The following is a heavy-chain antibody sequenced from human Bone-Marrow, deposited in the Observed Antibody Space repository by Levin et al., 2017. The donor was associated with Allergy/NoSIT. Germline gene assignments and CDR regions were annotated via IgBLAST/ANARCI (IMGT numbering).Heavy chain of an antibody. CDR2: INSDGSST. J-gene: IGHJ4*02. CDR1: GFTFSTYW. D-gene: IGHD4-17*01. V-gene: IGHV3-74*01. CDR3: ARRSDYSSRAFDY. Sequence: LTGGSLRLSCTASGFTFSTYWMHWVRQAPGKGLVWVSRINSDGSSTNYADSVKGRFTISRDNANNTLSLQLNSLRAEDTVIYYCARRSDYSSRAFDYWGQGALVTVSS.